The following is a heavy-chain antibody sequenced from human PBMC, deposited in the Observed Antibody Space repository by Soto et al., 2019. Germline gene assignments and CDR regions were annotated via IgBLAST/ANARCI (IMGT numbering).Heavy chain of an antibody. Sequence: GXSLRLSCAASGFTFSNYGMHWVRQAPGKGLEWVAVIWYDGSKEYYVDSVKGRFTISRDNSKNTLYLQMNSLRAEDTAVYYCAGDRCSGYNCDSAATYYHYCSQRTLVTVSA. CDR3: AGDRCSGYNCDSAATYYHY. D-gene: IGHD2-15*01. CDR1: GFTFSNYG. V-gene: IGHV3-33*01. CDR2: IWYDGSKE. J-gene: IGHJ1*01.